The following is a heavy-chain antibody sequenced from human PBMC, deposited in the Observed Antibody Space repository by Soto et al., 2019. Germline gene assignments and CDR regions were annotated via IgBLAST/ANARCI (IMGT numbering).Heavy chain of an antibody. CDR1: GSSINSSGYY. D-gene: IGHD3-3*02. J-gene: IGHJ4*02. CDR3: ARLPSRHLVDY. Sequence: LSLTCTVSGSSINSSGYYWGWIRQPPGKGLEWIGSMFYGVSTYYNPSLKSRVTVSVDTSKNQFSLNLRSVTAADTAVYYCARLPSRHLVDYWGQGTLVTVSS. V-gene: IGHV4-39*01. CDR2: MFYGVST.